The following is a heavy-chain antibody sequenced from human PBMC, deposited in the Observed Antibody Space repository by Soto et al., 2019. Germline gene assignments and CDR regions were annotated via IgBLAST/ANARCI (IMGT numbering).Heavy chain of an antibody. J-gene: IGHJ4*02. CDR1: EFTFSRYS. D-gene: IGHD3-22*01. CDR3: ARDPYDSSAPRNY. Sequence: GGSLRLSCAASEFTFSRYSINWVRQAPGKGLEWVSSISISSTYIYYADSVKGRFTISRDNAKNSLYLQMNSLRDEDTAVYYCARDPYDSSAPRNYWGQGTLVTVSS. CDR2: ISISSTYI. V-gene: IGHV3-21*01.